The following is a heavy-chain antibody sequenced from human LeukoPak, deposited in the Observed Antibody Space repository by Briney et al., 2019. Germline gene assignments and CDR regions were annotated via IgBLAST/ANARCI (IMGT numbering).Heavy chain of an antibody. J-gene: IGHJ6*03. CDR2: INPNSGGT. D-gene: IGHD3-10*01. Sequence: ASVKVSCKASGYTFTGYYMHWVRQAPGQGLEWMGWINPNSGGTNYAQKFQGRVTMTRDTSISTAYMELSRLRSDDTAVYYCARDSAQLLWFGELFRHYYYYMDVWGKGTTVTIPS. CDR3: ARDSAQLLWFGELFRHYYYYMDV. V-gene: IGHV1-2*02. CDR1: GYTFTGYY.